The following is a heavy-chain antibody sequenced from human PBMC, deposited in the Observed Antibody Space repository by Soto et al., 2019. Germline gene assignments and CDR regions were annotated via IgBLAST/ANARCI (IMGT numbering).Heavy chain of an antibody. CDR3: VRHTDGYNSYFDS. CDR2: IYYSGAT. J-gene: IGHJ4*02. CDR1: GGSIARTNHY. D-gene: IGHD5-12*01. V-gene: IGHV4-30-4*01. Sequence: QVQLQESGPGLVKPSQTLSLTCNVSGGSIARTNHYWSWIRQPPGQGLEWIGFIYYSGATYYNPSLESRVSMSVDTSKNQFSLKLSSVTAADTAVYFCVRHTDGYNSYFDSWGQGTLVTVSS.